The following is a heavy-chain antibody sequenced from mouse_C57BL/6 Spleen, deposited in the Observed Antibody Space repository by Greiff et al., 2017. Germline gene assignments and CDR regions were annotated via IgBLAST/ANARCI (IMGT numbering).Heavy chain of an antibody. D-gene: IGHD2-4*01. Sequence: QVQLQQPGTELVKPGASVKLSCKASGYTFTSYWMHWVKQRPGQGLEWIGNINPSNGGTNYNEKFKSKATLTVDKSSSTAYMQLSSLTSEDSAVYYCARVGDDYDGENYYAMDYWGQGTSVTVSS. CDR1: GYTFTSYW. CDR2: INPSNGGT. J-gene: IGHJ4*01. V-gene: IGHV1-53*01. CDR3: ARVGDDYDGENYYAMDY.